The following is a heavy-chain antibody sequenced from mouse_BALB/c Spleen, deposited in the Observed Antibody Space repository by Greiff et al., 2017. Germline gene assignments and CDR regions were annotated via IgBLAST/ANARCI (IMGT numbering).Heavy chain of an antibody. V-gene: IGHV5-6-5*01. Sequence: EVMLVESGGGLVKPGGSLKLSCAASGFTFSSYAMSWVRQTPEKRLEWVASISSGGSTYYPDSVKGRFTISRDNARNILYLQMSSLRSEDTAMYYCARDGRYFDYWGQGTTLTVSS. D-gene: IGHD1-1*01. J-gene: IGHJ2*01. CDR3: ARDGRYFDY. CDR1: GFTFSSYA. CDR2: ISSGGST.